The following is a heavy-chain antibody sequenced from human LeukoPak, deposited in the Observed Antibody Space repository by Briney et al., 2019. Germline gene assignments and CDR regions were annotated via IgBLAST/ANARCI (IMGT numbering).Heavy chain of an antibody. Sequence: GESLKISCKGSGYIFTSYWIGWVRQMPGKGLEWMGVIYPADSDTRYSPSFQGQVTISADRSISTAYLQWSSLKASDTAIYYCVRCIAASGTMGWFDPWGQGTLATVSS. D-gene: IGHD6-13*01. CDR3: VRCIAASGTMGWFDP. J-gene: IGHJ5*02. V-gene: IGHV5-51*01. CDR2: IYPADSDT. CDR1: GYIFTSYW.